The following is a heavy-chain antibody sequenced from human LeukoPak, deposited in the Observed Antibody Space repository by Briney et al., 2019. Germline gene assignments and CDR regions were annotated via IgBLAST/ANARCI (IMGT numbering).Heavy chain of an antibody. D-gene: IGHD5-18*01. CDR2: IYYGGST. V-gene: IGHV4-59*12. J-gene: IGHJ3*02. Sequence: SETLSLTCTVSGGSISSYYWSWIRQPPGKRLEWIGSIYYGGSTDYNPSLKSRLTISVDTSSNQFSLKLSSVTAADTAVYYCARDRAMDAFDIWGQGTMVTVSS. CDR3: ARDRAMDAFDI. CDR1: GGSISSYY.